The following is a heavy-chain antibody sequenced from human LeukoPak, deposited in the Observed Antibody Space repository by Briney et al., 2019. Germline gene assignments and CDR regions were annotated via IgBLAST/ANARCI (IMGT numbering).Heavy chain of an antibody. Sequence: GGSLRLSCAASGFTFSESWMTWVRQVPGQGLEWVAHINHEGGGIQYVDSVKGRFTISRDNAKGSVYLQMNSLRAEDTAIYHCASYINWVAGDVWGQGTTVIVSS. J-gene: IGHJ6*02. D-gene: IGHD1-1*01. CDR3: ASYINWVAGDV. CDR1: GFTFSESW. V-gene: IGHV3-7*01. CDR2: INHEGGGI.